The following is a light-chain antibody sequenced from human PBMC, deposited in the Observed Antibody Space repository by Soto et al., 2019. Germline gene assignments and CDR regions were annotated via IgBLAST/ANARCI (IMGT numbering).Light chain of an antibody. J-gene: IGKJ1*01. CDR2: DVS. V-gene: IGKV3-20*01. Sequence: ENVLTQSPGTLSLSPWERASLSCRASQSVSSNCLAWYQQKSGQAPSLLIYDVSRRATGIPERFSGSGSGTDFTLIISRLEPEDFAVYYCQQYGSSPRTFGQGTKVDIK. CDR3: QQYGSSPRT. CDR1: QSVSSNC.